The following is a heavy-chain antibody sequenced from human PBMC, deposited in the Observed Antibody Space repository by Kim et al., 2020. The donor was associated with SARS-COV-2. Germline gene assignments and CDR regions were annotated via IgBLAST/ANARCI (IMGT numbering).Heavy chain of an antibody. CDR2: ISDSGGGT. V-gene: IGHV3-23*01. Sequence: GGSLRLSCAASGFTFSISAMNWVRQAPGRGLEWVSSISDSGGGTYYADSVKGRFTIFRDNSKNTLYLQMNSLRAEDTAIYFCAQIAITENTDYWGRGTLVSLSS. CDR3: AQIAITENTDY. J-gene: IGHJ4*02. CDR1: GFTFSISA. D-gene: IGHD1-7*01.